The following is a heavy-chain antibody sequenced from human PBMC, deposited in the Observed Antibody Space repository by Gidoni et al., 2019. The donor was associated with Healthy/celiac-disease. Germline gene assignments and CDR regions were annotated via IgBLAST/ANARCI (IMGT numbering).Heavy chain of an antibody. CDR2: GGST. CDR3: AKEGYNWNYLGWVDY. J-gene: IGHJ4*02. D-gene: IGHD1-7*01. Sequence: GGSTYYADSVKGRFTISRDNSKNTLYLQMNSLRAEDTAVYYCAKEGYNWNYLGWVDYWGQGTLVTVSS. V-gene: IGHV3-23*01.